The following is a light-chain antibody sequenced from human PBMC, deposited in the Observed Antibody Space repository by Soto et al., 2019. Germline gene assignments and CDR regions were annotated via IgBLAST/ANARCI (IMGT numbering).Light chain of an antibody. Sequence: DIQMTQSPSTLSASVGDRVTITCRASQYISSWLAWYQQKPGKAPKLLIYKASILQSGVPSRFSGIGSGTDFTLTISSRQPDDCVIYCRQLYNSQRMFGQGTKVEIK. CDR1: QYISSW. CDR2: KAS. V-gene: IGKV1-5*03. J-gene: IGKJ1*01. CDR3: QLYNSQRM.